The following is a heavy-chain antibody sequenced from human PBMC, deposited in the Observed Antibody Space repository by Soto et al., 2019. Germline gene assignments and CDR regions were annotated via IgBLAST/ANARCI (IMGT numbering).Heavy chain of an antibody. CDR2: IIPIFGTA. Sequence: GASVKLSCKACGGSFSSYAISWVRQAPGQGLEWMGGIIPIFGTANYAQKFQGRVTITADESTSTAYMELSSLRSEDTAVYYCARDSITMVRGVIIGPMDVWGQGTTVTVSS. D-gene: IGHD3-10*01. CDR3: ARDSITMVRGVIIGPMDV. V-gene: IGHV1-69*13. CDR1: GGSFSSYA. J-gene: IGHJ6*02.